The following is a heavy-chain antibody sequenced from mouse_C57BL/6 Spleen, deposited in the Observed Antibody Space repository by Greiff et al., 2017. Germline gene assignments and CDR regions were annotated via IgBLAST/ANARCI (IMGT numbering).Heavy chain of an antibody. CDR3: ERSDYDGSWFAY. CDR1: GYTFTSYW. Sequence: QVQLQQPGTELVKPGASVKLSCKASGYTFTSYWMHWVKQRPGQGLEWIGNINPSNGGTNYNEKFKSKATLTVDKSSSTAYMQLSSLTSDDSAVYYCERSDYDGSWFAYWGQGTLVTVSA. J-gene: IGHJ3*01. D-gene: IGHD2-4*01. V-gene: IGHV1-53*01. CDR2: INPSNGGT.